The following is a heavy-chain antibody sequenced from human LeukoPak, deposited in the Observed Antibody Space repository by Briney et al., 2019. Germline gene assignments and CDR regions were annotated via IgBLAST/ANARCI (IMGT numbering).Heavy chain of an antibody. CDR2: IIGSSGTT. D-gene: IGHD5-12*01. J-gene: IGHJ4*02. Sequence: GGSLRLSCVASGFSFNNYAMNWVRQAPGKGLEWVSLIIGSSGTTFYADSVKGRFTISRDKSKSTLYLQMNSLRAEDTAVYYCAKGAYDYIEIAYFDYWGQESLVTVSS. CDR3: AKGAYDYIEIAYFDY. V-gene: IGHV3-23*01. CDR1: GFSFNNYA.